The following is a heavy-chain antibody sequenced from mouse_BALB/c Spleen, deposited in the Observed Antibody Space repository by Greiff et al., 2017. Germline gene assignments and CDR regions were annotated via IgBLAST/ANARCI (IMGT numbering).Heavy chain of an antibody. Sequence: EVQLVESGGGLVQPGGSRKLSCAASGFTFSSFGMHWVRQAPEKGLEWVAYISSGSSTIYYADTVKGRFTISRDNPKNTLFLQMTSLRSEDTAMYYCARHGADYWGQGTSVTVSS. CDR3: ARHGADY. J-gene: IGHJ4*01. CDR2: ISSGSSTI. CDR1: GFTFSSFG. V-gene: IGHV5-17*02.